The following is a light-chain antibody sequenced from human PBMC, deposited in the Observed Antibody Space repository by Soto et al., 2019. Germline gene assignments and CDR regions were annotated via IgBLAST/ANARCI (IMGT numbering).Light chain of an antibody. CDR3: HQYNDWPLT. J-gene: IGKJ4*01. CDR2: GAS. Sequence: EIVMTRSPATLSVSPGEGATLSCRASQSVSTDLAWYRQKPGQAPRLLIYGASSRAPDIPARFSGSGSGTEFTLTISRLQSEDFAVYYCHQYNDWPLTFGGGTKVEIK. V-gene: IGKV3-15*01. CDR1: QSVSTD.